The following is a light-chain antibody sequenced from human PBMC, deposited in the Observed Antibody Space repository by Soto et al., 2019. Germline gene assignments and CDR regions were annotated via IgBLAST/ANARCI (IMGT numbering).Light chain of an antibody. CDR3: QHYDYWLWT. J-gene: IGKJ1*01. CDR1: QSVRSN. V-gene: IGKV3-15*01. Sequence: EIVMTQSPATLSVSPGERATLSCRASQSVRSNLSWYQQKPGQAPRLHIYGASTRATGVPARFSGSGSGTEFTLTISSLQSEDFAVYYCQHYDYWLWTFGQGTKVEIK. CDR2: GAS.